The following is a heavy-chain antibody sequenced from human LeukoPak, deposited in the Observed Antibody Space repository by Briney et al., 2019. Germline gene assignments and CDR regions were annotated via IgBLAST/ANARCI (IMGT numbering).Heavy chain of an antibody. CDR2: INPNSGGT. D-gene: IGHD3-22*01. CDR3: ARVPDSSGDYYFDY. J-gene: IGHJ4*02. Sequence: ASLKVSCKASGYTVTGYYMHCVRQAPRQGLEWRGWINPNSGGTNYAQKLKSRVTMTGDTSMSTVYMELSRLTAADTAVYYCARVPDSSGDYYFDYWGQGTLVIVSS. CDR1: GYTVTGYY. V-gene: IGHV1-2*02.